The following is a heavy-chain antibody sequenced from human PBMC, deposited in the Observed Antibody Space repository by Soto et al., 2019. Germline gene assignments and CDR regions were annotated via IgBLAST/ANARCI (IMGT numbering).Heavy chain of an antibody. Sequence: VESLKISCQGSGYRFSSYWIAWVRQMPGKGLEWMGIIYPGDSDTIYSPSFQGQVTFSVDKSTSTAYLQWSSLKASDTAMYYCARQGSNGAYYYYGMDVWGQGTTVTVSS. D-gene: IGHD2-8*01. J-gene: IGHJ6*02. CDR2: IYPGDSDT. CDR1: GYRFSSYW. CDR3: ARQGSNGAYYYYGMDV. V-gene: IGHV5-51*01.